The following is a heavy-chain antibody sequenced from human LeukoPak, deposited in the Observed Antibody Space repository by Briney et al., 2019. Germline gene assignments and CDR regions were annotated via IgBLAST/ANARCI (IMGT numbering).Heavy chain of an antibody. V-gene: IGHV3-48*03. J-gene: IGHJ4*02. CDR1: GVTFSVYE. CDR3: ARSGGYFDL. D-gene: IGHD3-10*01. Sequence: GGSLRLSCVASGVTFSVYEMNWVRQAPGKGLEWTSYISASDTSIYYAESVKGRFTISRDNAKSSLYLQMNSLRAEDTAVYYCARSGGYFDLWGQGTLVTVSS. CDR2: ISASDTSI.